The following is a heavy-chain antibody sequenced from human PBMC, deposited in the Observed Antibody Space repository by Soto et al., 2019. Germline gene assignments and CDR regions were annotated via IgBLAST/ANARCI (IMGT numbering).Heavy chain of an antibody. CDR2: INSDGSST. CDR3: ARDGTNGMDV. Sequence: EVQLVESGGGVVQPGGSLRLSCAASGFTFSSYWMHWVRQAPVKGLVWVSRINSDGSSTSYADSVKGRFTISRDNAKNTLYLQMNRLRAEDTAVYYCARDGTNGMDVWGQGTPVTGSS. V-gene: IGHV3-74*01. J-gene: IGHJ6*02. CDR1: GFTFSSYW.